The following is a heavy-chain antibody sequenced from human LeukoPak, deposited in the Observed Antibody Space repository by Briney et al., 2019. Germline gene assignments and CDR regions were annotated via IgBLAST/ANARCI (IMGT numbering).Heavy chain of an antibody. D-gene: IGHD1-20*01. CDR3: ARPLFCAFDNCGYWLDP. J-gene: IGHJ5*02. CDR2: ISGYQGST. CDR1: GYTFTNYG. V-gene: IGHV1-18*01. Sequence: ASVKVSCKASGYTFTNYGITWVRQAPGQGLEWMGWISGYQGSTKYAQNFQGRVTMTIDTSTSTAYMDLRSLRSDDTAIYFCARPLFCAFDNCGYWLDPWGPGTLVTVSS.